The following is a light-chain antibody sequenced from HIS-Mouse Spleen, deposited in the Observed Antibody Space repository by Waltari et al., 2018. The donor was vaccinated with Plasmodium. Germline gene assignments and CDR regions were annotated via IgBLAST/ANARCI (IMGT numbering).Light chain of an antibody. V-gene: IGKV3-11*01. Sequence: EIVLTHSPATLSFSPGERATLSCRASQSVSSHLAWYQQTPGQAPRLLIYDASNRATGIPARFSGSGSGTDFTLTISSLEPEDFAVYYCQQRSNWPPTFGQGTRLEIK. CDR3: QQRSNWPPT. J-gene: IGKJ5*01. CDR1: QSVSSH. CDR2: DAS.